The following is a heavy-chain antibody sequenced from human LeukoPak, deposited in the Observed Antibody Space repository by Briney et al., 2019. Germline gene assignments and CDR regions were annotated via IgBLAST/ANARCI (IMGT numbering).Heavy chain of an antibody. J-gene: IGHJ3*02. CDR1: GLTFDDYG. Sequence: GGSLRLSCAASGLTFDDYGMSWVRQAPGKGLEWVSGINWNGGSTGYADSVKGRFTISRDNAKNSLYLQMNSLRAEDTALYYCARVVGAQPYDAFDIWGQGTMVTVSS. CDR2: INWNGGST. V-gene: IGHV3-20*04. D-gene: IGHD1-26*01. CDR3: ARVVGAQPYDAFDI.